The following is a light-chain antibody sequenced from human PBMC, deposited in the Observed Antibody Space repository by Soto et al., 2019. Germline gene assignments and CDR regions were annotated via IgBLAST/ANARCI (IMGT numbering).Light chain of an antibody. CDR3: QSYDSTLSGSGV. V-gene: IGLV1-40*01. CDR2: GNS. J-gene: IGLJ3*02. Sequence: QLVLTQPPSVSGAPGHRVTISCTGSSSNIGAGYDVHWYQQLPGTAPKLLIYGNSNRPSGVPDRFSASKSGTSASLAITGLQAEDEADYYCQSYDSTLSGSGVFGGGTKLTVL. CDR1: SSNIGAGYD.